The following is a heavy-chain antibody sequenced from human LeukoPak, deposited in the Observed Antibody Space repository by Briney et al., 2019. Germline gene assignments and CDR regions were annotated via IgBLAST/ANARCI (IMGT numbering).Heavy chain of an antibody. V-gene: IGHV4-59*01. Sequence: SETLSLTCTVSGASISSYYWIWIRQPQGKGLEWIGHIYYDGSTNYNPSLKSRVTISVDTSKNQFSLNLSSVTAADTAVYYCARVSGYSYGRLYYFDYWGQGTLVTVSS. J-gene: IGHJ4*02. CDR3: ARVSGYSYGRLYYFDY. CDR1: GASISSYY. D-gene: IGHD5-18*01. CDR2: IYYDGST.